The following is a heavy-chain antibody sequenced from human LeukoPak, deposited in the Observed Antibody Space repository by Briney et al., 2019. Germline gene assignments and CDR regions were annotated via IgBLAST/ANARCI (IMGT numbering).Heavy chain of an antibody. J-gene: IGHJ4*02. CDR1: GFTFSGYG. CDR3: ARDLFDRGSGWYSNY. CDR2: IWYDGSNK. Sequence: GGSLRLSCAASGFTFSGYGMHWVRQAPGKGLEWVAVIWYDGSNKYYADSVKGRFTISRDNSKNTLYLQMNSLRAEDTAVYYCARDLFDRGSGWYSNYWGQGTLVTVSS. D-gene: IGHD6-19*01. V-gene: IGHV3-33*01.